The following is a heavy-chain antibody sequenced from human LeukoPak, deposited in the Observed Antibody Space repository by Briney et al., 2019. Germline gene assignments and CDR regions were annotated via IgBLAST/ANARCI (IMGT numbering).Heavy chain of an antibody. J-gene: IGHJ3*02. V-gene: IGHV4-30-2*01. CDR3: ARPTVEGSGTEAFDI. CDR1: GGSISSGGYY. Sequence: SETLSLTCTVSGGSISSGGYYWSWIRQPPGKGLEWIGYIYHSGSTYYNPSLKSRVTISVDRSKNQFSLKLSSVTAADTAVYYCARPTVEGSGTEAFDIWGQGTMVTVSS. CDR2: IYHSGST. D-gene: IGHD1-1*01.